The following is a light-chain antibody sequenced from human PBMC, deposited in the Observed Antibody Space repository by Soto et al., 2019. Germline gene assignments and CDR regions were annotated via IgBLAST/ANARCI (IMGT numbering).Light chain of an antibody. CDR2: DAS. V-gene: IGKV3-11*01. CDR3: QQRSNWLPIT. J-gene: IGKJ5*01. Sequence: EIVLTQSPGTLSLSPGERATLSCRASQSVSSYLSWYQQKPCQAPMLLIYDASNRATGIPARFSGSGSGTDFTLTISSLEPEDFAVYYCQQRSNWLPITFGQGTRLEIK. CDR1: QSVSSY.